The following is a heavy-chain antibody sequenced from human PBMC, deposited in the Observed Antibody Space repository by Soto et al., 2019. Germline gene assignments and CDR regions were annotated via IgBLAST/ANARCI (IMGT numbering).Heavy chain of an antibody. CDR2: INAGNGNT. V-gene: IGHV1-3*01. CDR3: ARQRVPHYGMDV. J-gene: IGHJ6*02. CDR1: GYTFTSYA. Sequence: GASVKVSCKASGYTFTSYAMHWVRQAPGQRLEWMGWINAGNGNTKYSQKFQGRVTITRDTSASTAYMELSSLRSEDTAVYYCARQRVPHYGMDVWGQGTTVTVSS.